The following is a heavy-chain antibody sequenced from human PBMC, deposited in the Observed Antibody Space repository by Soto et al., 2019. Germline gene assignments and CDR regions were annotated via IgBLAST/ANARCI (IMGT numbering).Heavy chain of an antibody. CDR3: ARVGILTGYFDY. Sequence: SETLSLTCAVYGGSFSGYYWSWIRQPPGKGLEWIGEINHSGSTNYNPSLKSRVTISVDTSKNQFSLKLSSVTAADTAVYYCARVGILTGYFDYWGQGTLVTSPQ. V-gene: IGHV4-34*01. CDR1: GGSFSGYY. J-gene: IGHJ4*02. CDR2: INHSGST. D-gene: IGHD3-9*01.